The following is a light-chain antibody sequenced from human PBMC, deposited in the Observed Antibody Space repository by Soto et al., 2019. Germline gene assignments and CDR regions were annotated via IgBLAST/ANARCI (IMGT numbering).Light chain of an antibody. CDR1: QSINNH. J-gene: IGKJ5*01. V-gene: IGKV1-16*01. CDR2: FAS. Sequence: DIQMTQSPSSLSASVGDRVTITCRASQSINNHLAWFQQKPGKAPKSLLFFASTLRGGVPSRFSGSGSGTEFTLTISSLQPEDLATYYCQQYHSYPITFGQGTRLDIK. CDR3: QQYHSYPIT.